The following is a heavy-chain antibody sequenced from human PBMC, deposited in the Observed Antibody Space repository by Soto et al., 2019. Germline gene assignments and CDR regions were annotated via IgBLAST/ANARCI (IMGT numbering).Heavy chain of an antibody. V-gene: IGHV3-74*01. J-gene: IGHJ5*02. Sequence: VQLVESGGGLVQPGGSLRLSCAASGFTFRSYWMQWVRQAPGKGLVWVSWINSDGSSTSYADSVKGRFTISRDNAKNTLYLQMNSLRAEDTAVYYCASGGSSVNFDPWGQGTLVTVSS. D-gene: IGHD6-25*01. CDR1: GFTFRSYW. CDR3: ASGGSSVNFDP. CDR2: INSDGSST.